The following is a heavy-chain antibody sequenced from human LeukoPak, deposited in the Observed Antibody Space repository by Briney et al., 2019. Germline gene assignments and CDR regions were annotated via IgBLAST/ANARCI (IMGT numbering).Heavy chain of an antibody. V-gene: IGHV3-21*01. CDR1: GFTFSSYS. J-gene: IGHJ5*02. CDR3: ARGSSNIAGRGNWFDP. Sequence: GGSLRLSCAASGFTFSSYSMNWVRQAPGKGLEWVSSISTSSSYIDYADSVKGRFTISRDNAKNSLYLQMNSLRADDTAVYYCARGSSNIAGRGNWFDPWGQGTLVTVSS. CDR2: ISTSSSYI. D-gene: IGHD6-6*01.